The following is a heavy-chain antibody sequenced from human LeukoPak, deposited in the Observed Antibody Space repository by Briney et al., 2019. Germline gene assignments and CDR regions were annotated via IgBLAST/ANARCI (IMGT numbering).Heavy chain of an antibody. J-gene: IGHJ5*02. CDR1: GGSISPYS. CDR3: ARSAANWGRKRSNWFDP. Sequence: SQTLSLTCTVSGGSISPYSWSWIRQPPGKGLEWIGYIYSGGTTNYNPSLQSRVTISVDTSKNQFSLRLTSVTAADTAVYYCARSAANWGRKRSNWFDPWGQGTLVTVSS. D-gene: IGHD3-16*01. CDR2: IYSGGTT. V-gene: IGHV4-59*01.